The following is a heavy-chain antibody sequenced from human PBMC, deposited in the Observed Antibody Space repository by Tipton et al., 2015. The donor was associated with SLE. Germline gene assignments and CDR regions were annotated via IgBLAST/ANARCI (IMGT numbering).Heavy chain of an antibody. CDR1: GFTLSTYE. V-gene: IGHV3-48*03. D-gene: IGHD2-21*01. CDR3: AKSEWGGAGATFDY. CDR2: ITSGNII. Sequence: SLRLSCAASGFTLSTYEMNWVRQAPGKGLEWVSYITSGNIIYDADSVKGRFTISRDDSKNTLYLHMNSLGADDTAVYYCAKSEWGGAGATFDYWGRGTLVTVSS. J-gene: IGHJ4*02.